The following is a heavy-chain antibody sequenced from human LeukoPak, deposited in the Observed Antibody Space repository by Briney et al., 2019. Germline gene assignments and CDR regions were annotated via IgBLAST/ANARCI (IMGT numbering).Heavy chain of an antibody. CDR3: ARAGLGYCSSTSCPFDY. CDR2: ISSSSSTI. CDR1: GFTFSSYS. D-gene: IGHD2-2*03. J-gene: IGHJ4*02. V-gene: IGHV3-48*01. Sequence: GGSLRLSCAASGFTFSSYSMNWVRQAPGKGLEWVSYISSSSSTIYYADSVKGRFTISRDNAKNSLYLQMNSLRAEDTAVYYCARAGLGYCSSTSCPFDYWGQGTLVTVSS.